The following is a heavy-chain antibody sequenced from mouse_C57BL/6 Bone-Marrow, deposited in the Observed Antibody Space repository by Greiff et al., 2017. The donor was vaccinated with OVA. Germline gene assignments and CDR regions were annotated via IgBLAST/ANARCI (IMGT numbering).Heavy chain of an antibody. CDR1: GYTFTSYW. CDR2: IHPSDSDT. V-gene: IGHV1-74*01. D-gene: IGHD2-2*01. J-gene: IGHJ3*01. Sequence: QVQLQQPGAELVKPGASVKVSCKASGYTFTSYWMHWVKQRPGQGLEWIGRIHPSDSDTNYNQKFKGKATLTVDKSSSTAYMQLSSLTSEDSAVYFCVIGGEYSTMVATGAYWGRGTLVTVSA. CDR3: VIGGEYSTMVATGAY.